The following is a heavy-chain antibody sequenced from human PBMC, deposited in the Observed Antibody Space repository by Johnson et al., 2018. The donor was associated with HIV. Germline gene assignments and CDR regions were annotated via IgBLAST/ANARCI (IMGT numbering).Heavy chain of an antibody. CDR1: GFTFDDYD. CDR2: INWHCGST. V-gene: IGHV3-20*04. Sequence: VQLVESGGGVVRPGGSPRLSCAASGFTFDDYDMSWVRQTPGKGQEWVSVINWHCGSTDYADSVKGRFTISRDNAKNSLYLQMNSLRVEDTALYYCARKIRITIFGLVISQSNDAFDIWGQGTMVTVSS. CDR3: ARKIRITIFGLVISQSNDAFDI. D-gene: IGHD3-3*01. J-gene: IGHJ3*02.